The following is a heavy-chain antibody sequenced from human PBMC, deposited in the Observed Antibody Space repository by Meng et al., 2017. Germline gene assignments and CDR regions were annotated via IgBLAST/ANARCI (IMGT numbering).Heavy chain of an antibody. D-gene: IGHD5-24*01. V-gene: IGHV3-11*01. CDR1: GFTFSDYY. CDR2: ISSSGSTI. CDR3: ARAVVRRHGYKSTNYFDY. Sequence: SLKISCAASGFTFSDYYMSWIRQAPGKGLEWVSYISSSGSTIYYADSVKGRFTISRDNAKNSLYLQMNSLRAEDTAVYYCARAVVRRHGYKSTNYFDYWGQGTLVTVSS. J-gene: IGHJ4*02.